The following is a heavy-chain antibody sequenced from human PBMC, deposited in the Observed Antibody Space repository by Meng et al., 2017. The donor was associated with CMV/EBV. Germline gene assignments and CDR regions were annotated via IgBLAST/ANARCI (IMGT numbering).Heavy chain of an antibody. CDR3: ARHFSSTSCSDY. D-gene: IGHD2-2*01. Sequence: GESLKISCKGSEYSFTSYWIGWVRQMPGNGLEWMGIIYPGYSDTRYSPSFQGKVTISADKSISTAYLQWSSLKASDTAMYYGARHFSSTSCSDYWGQGTLVTVSS. CDR2: IYPGYSDT. V-gene: IGHV5-51*01. J-gene: IGHJ4*02. CDR1: EYSFTSYW.